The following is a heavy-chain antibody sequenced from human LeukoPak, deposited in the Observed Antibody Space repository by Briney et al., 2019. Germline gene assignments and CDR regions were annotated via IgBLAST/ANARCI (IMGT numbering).Heavy chain of an antibody. V-gene: IGHV3-30*19. J-gene: IGHJ4*02. Sequence: GGSLRLSCAASGFTFSSFGMHWVRQAPGKGLEWISFIEHDGRNEYYTDSVKGRFTVSRDDSKNTLFLQMNSLRTEDTAVYYCARDGGSGWSSAFLDHWGQGNLVTVSS. CDR1: GFTFSSFG. D-gene: IGHD6-19*01. CDR3: ARDGGSGWSSAFLDH. CDR2: IEHDGRNE.